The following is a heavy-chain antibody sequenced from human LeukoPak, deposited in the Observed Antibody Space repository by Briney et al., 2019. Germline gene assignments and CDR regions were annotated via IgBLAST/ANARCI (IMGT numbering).Heavy chain of an antibody. J-gene: IGHJ4*02. CDR3: AKVGRWLQLGYFDY. CDR1: GFTFSRYA. V-gene: IGHV3-23*01. CDR2: ISGSGGST. Sequence: GGSLRLSCAASGFTFSRYAMSWVRQAPGKGLEWVSAISGSGGSTYYADSVKGRFTISRDNSKNTLYLQMNSLRAEDTAVYYCAKVGRWLQLGYFDYWGQGTLVTVSS. D-gene: IGHD5-12*01.